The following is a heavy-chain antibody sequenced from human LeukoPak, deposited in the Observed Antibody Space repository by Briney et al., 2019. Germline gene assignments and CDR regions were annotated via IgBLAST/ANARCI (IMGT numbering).Heavy chain of an antibody. CDR1: GYTFTSYG. CDR3: ARDLNWGAAASWFDY. Sequence: ASVKVSCKASGYTFTSYGISRVRQAPGQGLEWMGWISAYNGNTNYAQKLQGRVTTTTDTSTSTAYMELRSLRSDDTAVYYCARDLNWGAAASWFDYWGQGTLVTVSS. V-gene: IGHV1-18*04. J-gene: IGHJ4*02. D-gene: IGHD6-13*01. CDR2: ISAYNGNT.